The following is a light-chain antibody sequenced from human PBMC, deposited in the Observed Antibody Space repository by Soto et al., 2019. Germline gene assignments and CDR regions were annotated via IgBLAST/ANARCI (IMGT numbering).Light chain of an antibody. J-gene: IGKJ1*01. V-gene: IGKV1-39*01. CDR3: QQSYSTPWT. CDR2: GAS. Sequence: DIQMTQSPSPLSASVGGSVTITCRASQTISTYLNWYQQKPGKAPKLLIYGASSLQSGVPSRFSGSGSGTDFTLTISSLQPEDFGTYYCQQSYSTPWTFGQGTKVDIK. CDR1: QTISTY.